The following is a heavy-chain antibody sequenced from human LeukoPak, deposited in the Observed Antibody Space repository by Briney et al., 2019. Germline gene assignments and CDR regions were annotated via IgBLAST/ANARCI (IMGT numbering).Heavy chain of an antibody. CDR3: ALFGGGAFDI. V-gene: IGHV4-39*01. J-gene: IGHJ3*02. CDR2: VYYSGST. D-gene: IGHD3-10*01. Sequence: PSETLSLTCTVSGGSINNKSYYWGWLRQSPGKRLEWTGSVYYSGSTSYNPSLKSRVTISVDTSKNQFSLKLSSVTAADTAMYYCALFGGGAFDIWGQGTLVTVSS. CDR1: GGSINNKSYY.